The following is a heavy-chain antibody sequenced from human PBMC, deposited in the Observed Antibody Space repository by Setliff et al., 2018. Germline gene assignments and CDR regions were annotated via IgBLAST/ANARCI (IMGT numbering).Heavy chain of an antibody. V-gene: IGHV1-24*01. CDR1: GSTLTELT. Sequence: RASVKVSCKVSGSTLTELTMYWVRQAPGKGLEWMGSFNPEDDEIIYAQKFLGRVTMTEDTSTDTAYMELSSLRSEDTAVYYCATKDYATSGYYRPFGFWGQGTLVTVSS. CDR2: FNPEDDEI. J-gene: IGHJ4*01. D-gene: IGHD3-22*01. CDR3: ATKDYATSGYYRPFGF.